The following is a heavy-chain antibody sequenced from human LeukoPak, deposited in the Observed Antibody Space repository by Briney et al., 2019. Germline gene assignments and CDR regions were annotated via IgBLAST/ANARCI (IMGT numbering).Heavy chain of an antibody. CDR3: ARGVSSDF. J-gene: IGHJ4*02. CDR1: QFIFSDYY. CDR2: LSGSGTNI. D-gene: IGHD2-8*01. Sequence: PGGSLRLSCATSQFIFSDYYMNWHRRTPGKGPEWLAYLSGSGTNIYYADSVKGRFTISRDNTKNLLFLQMTSLTAEDTAVYYCARGVSSDFWGQGTLVTVSS. V-gene: IGHV3-11*01.